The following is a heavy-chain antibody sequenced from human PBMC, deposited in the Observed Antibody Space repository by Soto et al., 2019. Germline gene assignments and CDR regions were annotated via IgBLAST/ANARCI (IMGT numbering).Heavy chain of an antibody. V-gene: IGHV4-4*02. CDR2: IHHSGRS. Sequence: QVQLRESGPGLVKPSGTLSLTCAVSGVSISSDKWWSWVRQPPGKGLEWIGEIHHSGRSNYNPSLKSRVAISVDKSKNQFSLKLSSVTAADTAVYYCARGGDWKFDYWGQGTLGTVSS. CDR1: GVSISSDKW. J-gene: IGHJ4*02. CDR3: ARGGDWKFDY. D-gene: IGHD2-21*02.